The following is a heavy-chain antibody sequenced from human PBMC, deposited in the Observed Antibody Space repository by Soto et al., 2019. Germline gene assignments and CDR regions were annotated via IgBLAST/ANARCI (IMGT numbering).Heavy chain of an antibody. Sequence: GGSLRLSCAASGFTFRRNAMSWVRQAPGKGLEWVSGITGNSALIYYADSVKGRFTISRDYSKNTLFLQMDTLRAEDTAVYYCAKNGDYDYDAFDVWGQGTVVTVS. V-gene: IGHV3-23*01. CDR3: AKNGDYDYDAFDV. CDR2: ITGNSALI. J-gene: IGHJ3*01. CDR1: GFTFRRNA. D-gene: IGHD3-16*01.